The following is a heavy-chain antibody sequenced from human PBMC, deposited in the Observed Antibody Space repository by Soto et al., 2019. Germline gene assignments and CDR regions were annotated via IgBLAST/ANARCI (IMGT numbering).Heavy chain of an antibody. CDR3: ARDDPFDL. Sequence: PGGSLRLSCKATGFTFDGFPMTWVRQAPGKGLQWVAAISGSGHTITYADSVTGRFTISRDNSKDTLYLQMNSLRHEDSARYFCARDDPFDLWGQGNQVTVSS. J-gene: IGHJ4*02. CDR1: GFTFDGFP. CDR2: ISGSGHTI. V-gene: IGHV3-23*01.